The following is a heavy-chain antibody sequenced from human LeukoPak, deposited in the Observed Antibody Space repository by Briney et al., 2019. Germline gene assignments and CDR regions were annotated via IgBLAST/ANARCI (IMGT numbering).Heavy chain of an antibody. V-gene: IGHV3-21*01. CDR2: ISSSSSYI. CDR3: ASTRYYYESIGYNTFDY. Sequence: KPGGSLRLSCAASGFTFDDYGMSWVRQAPGKGLEWVSSISSSSSYIYYADSVKGRFTISRDNAKNSLYLQMNSLRAEDTAVYYCASTRYYYESIGYNTFDYWGQGSLVTVSS. J-gene: IGHJ4*02. D-gene: IGHD3-22*01. CDR1: GFTFDDYG.